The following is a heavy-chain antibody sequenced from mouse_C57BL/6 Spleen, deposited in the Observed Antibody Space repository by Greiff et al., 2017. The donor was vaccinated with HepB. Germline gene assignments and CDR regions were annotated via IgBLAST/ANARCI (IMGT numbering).Heavy chain of an antibody. Sequence: QVQLQQPGAELVKPGASVKLSCKASGYTFTSYWMHWVKQRPGQGLEWIGMIHPNSGSTNYNEKFKGKATLTVDKSSSTAYMQLSSLTSEDSVVYYCARNYYGSNWYFDVWGTGTTVTVSS. CDR1: GYTFTSYW. CDR3: ARNYYGSNWYFDV. J-gene: IGHJ1*03. D-gene: IGHD1-1*01. CDR2: IHPNSGST. V-gene: IGHV1-64*01.